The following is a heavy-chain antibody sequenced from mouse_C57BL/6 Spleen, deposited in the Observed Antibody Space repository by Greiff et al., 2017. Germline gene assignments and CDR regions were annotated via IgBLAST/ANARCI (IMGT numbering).Heavy chain of an antibody. J-gene: IGHJ3*01. D-gene: IGHD1-1*01. CDR2: IDPENGDT. Sequence: EVQLQQSGAELVRPGASVKLSCPASGFNIKDDYMHWVKQRPEQGLEWIGCIDPENGDTEYASKFQGKATITAATSSNTAYLQLSSLTSEDTAVYYCTTDGSSYGYWGQGTLVTVSA. CDR1: GFNIKDDY. CDR3: TTDGSSYGY. V-gene: IGHV14-4*01.